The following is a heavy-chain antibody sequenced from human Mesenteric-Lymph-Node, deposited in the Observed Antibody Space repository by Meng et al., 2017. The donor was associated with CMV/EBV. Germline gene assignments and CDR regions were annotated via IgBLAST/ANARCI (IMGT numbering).Heavy chain of an antibody. D-gene: IGHD2-2*01. V-gene: IGHV3-7*01. CDR1: GFSFSSFW. CDR3: ARQLSPLGPPAVGDFDY. J-gene: IGHJ4*02. CDR2: IKQDGSEK. Sequence: GESLKISCAASGFSFSSFWMTWVRQAPGKGLEWVANIKQDGSEKYYVDSVKGRFTISRDNAKNSLYLQMNSLSAEDTATYYCARQLSPLGPPAVGDFDYWGQGTLVTVSS.